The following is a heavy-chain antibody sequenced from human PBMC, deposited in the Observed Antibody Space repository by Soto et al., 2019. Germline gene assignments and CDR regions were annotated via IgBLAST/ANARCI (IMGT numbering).Heavy chain of an antibody. J-gene: IGHJ4*02. Sequence: GGSLRLSCAASGFTFSSYGMHWVRQAPGKGLEWVAVISYDGSNKYYADSVKGRFTISRDNSKNTLYLQMNSLRAEDTAVYYCAKDHPGYSSSWFDYWGQGTLVTVSS. V-gene: IGHV3-30*18. CDR3: AKDHPGYSSSWFDY. CDR1: GFTFSSYG. D-gene: IGHD6-13*01. CDR2: ISYDGSNK.